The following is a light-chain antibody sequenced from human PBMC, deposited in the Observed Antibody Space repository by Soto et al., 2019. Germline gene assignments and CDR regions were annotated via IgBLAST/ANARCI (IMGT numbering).Light chain of an antibody. CDR2: DVS. CDR1: SSDVGDYNY. J-gene: IGLJ1*01. Sequence: QSVLTQPASVSGSPGQSITLSCTGTSSDVGDYNYVSWYQQHPGKAPKLMIYDVSNRPSGVSNRFSGSKSGNTASLTISGLQAEDEADYYCSSYTSSSTFYVFGTGTKLTVL. V-gene: IGLV2-14*01. CDR3: SSYTSSSTFYV.